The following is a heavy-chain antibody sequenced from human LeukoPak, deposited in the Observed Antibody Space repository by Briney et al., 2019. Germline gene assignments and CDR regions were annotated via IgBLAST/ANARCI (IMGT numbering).Heavy chain of an antibody. CDR1: GFTFNTYW. J-gene: IGHJ5*02. Sequence: GGSLRLSCVASGFTFNTYWMSWVRQAPGKGLEWVANIKQDGSEKYYLDSLEGRFTISRDNAKNSVYLQINRLRAEDSAVYYCARRGTIAVPVFWFDPWGQGTLVIVSS. CDR2: IKQDGSEK. V-gene: IGHV3-7*01. CDR3: ARRGTIAVPVFWFDP. D-gene: IGHD6-19*01.